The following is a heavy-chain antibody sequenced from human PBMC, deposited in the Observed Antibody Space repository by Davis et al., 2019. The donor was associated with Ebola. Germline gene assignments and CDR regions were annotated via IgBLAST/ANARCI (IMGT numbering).Heavy chain of an antibody. CDR3: ARDTDIAAAGHYFDY. Sequence: PSETLSLTCTVSGGSISSYYWSWIRQPPGKGLEWIGYIYYSGSTNYNPSLKSRVTISVDTSKNQFSLKLSSVTAADTAVYYCARDTDIAAAGHYFDYWGQGTLVTVSS. J-gene: IGHJ4*02. V-gene: IGHV4-59*01. CDR2: IYYSGST. CDR1: GGSISSYY. D-gene: IGHD6-13*01.